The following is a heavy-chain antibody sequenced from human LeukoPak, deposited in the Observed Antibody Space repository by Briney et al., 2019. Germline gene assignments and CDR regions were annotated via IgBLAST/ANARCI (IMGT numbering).Heavy chain of an antibody. D-gene: IGHD3-10*01. Sequence: GGSVRLFCAACICIFSSYYMKGVRHARGKGLEWLSYISSSGSSIYYADSVKGRFTISGDNAKNSLHLQKNSLRSEDTAVYYCARNADIVRVVNPFDYWGQGTLVTVSS. J-gene: IGHJ4*02. CDR3: ARNADIVRVVNPFDY. V-gene: IGHV3-48*03. CDR2: ISSSGSSI. CDR1: ICIFSSYY.